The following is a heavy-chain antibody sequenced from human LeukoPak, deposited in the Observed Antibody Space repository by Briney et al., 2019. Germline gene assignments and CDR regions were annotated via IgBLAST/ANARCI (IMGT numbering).Heavy chain of an antibody. D-gene: IGHD5-12*01. Sequence: GASVKVSCKASGYTFTSYGISWVRQAPGQGLEWMGWISAYNGNTNYAQKLQGRVTMTTDTSTSTAHMELRSLRSDDTAVYYCARVVATIASFDYWGQGTLVTVSS. CDR1: GYTFTSYG. J-gene: IGHJ4*02. CDR3: ARVVATIASFDY. V-gene: IGHV1-18*01. CDR2: ISAYNGNT.